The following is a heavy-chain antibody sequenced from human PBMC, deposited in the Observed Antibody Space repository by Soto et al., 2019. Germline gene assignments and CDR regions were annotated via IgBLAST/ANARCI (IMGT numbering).Heavy chain of an antibody. CDR3: ARFGRITMVRGVTLVDY. CDR2: ISSSSSYI. CDR1: GFTFSSYS. D-gene: IGHD3-10*01. Sequence: GGSLRLSCAASGFTFSSYSMNWVRQAPGKGLEWVSSISSSSSYIYYADSVKGRFTISRDNAKNSLYLQMNSLRAEDTAVYYCARFGRITMVRGVTLVDYWGQGTLVTVSS. V-gene: IGHV3-21*01. J-gene: IGHJ4*02.